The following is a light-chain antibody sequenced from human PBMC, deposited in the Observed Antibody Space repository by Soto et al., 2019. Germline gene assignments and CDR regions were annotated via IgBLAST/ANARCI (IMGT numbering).Light chain of an antibody. Sequence: QSVLTQPASVSGSPGQSITISCTGTSSDVGGYDYVSWYQQHPGKAPKLMIYDVSNRPSGVSNRFSGSKSGNTASLTISGLQDEDVADYYCSSYTSSITLGVFGTGTKVTVL. V-gene: IGLV2-14*01. CDR1: SSDVGGYDY. J-gene: IGLJ1*01. CDR3: SSYTSSITLGV. CDR2: DVS.